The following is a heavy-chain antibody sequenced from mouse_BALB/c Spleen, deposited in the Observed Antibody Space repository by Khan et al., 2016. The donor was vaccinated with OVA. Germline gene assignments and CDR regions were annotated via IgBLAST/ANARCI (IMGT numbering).Heavy chain of an antibody. Sequence: DLVKPGASVKLSCKASGYTFTSYWINWIKQRPGQGLEWIGRIAPGSGSTSYTEMFKDKTILTVDTSSSTAYIQLISLSSEDSAVXFRATSNSSGSGLSSMDSWGQGTSLTVSS. D-gene: IGHD1-1*01. CDR1: GYTFTSYW. CDR3: ATSNSSGSGLSSMDS. CDR2: IAPGSGST. V-gene: IGHV1S41*01. J-gene: IGHJ4*01.